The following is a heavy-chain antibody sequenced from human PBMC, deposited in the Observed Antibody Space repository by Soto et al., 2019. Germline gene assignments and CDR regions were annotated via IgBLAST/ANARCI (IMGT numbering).Heavy chain of an antibody. CDR1: GYTFTTYG. Sequence: QVQLVQSGPEVKKPGASVMLSCKASGYTFTTYGVRWVRQAPGLGLEWMGWISAYNGNTNYAQKFHGRVTMTTDASANTAILELRSLRSDDTAVYYCARQEGHIEPMIGEFDFWGQGTLVTVSS. J-gene: IGHJ4*02. CDR3: ARQEGHIEPMIGEFDF. D-gene: IGHD3-10*02. V-gene: IGHV1-18*01. CDR2: ISAYNGNT.